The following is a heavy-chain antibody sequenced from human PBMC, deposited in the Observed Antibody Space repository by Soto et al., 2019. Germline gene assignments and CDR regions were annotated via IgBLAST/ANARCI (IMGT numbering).Heavy chain of an antibody. CDR1: GFTFSGYG. Sequence: GGSLRLSCAASGFTFSGYGMHWVRQAPGKGLEWVAVISNDGSNKYYVDSVKGRFTISRDNSKNTLYLQMNSLRAEDTAVYYCARDNRAGYYYYGMDVWGQGTTVTVSS. CDR2: ISNDGSNK. J-gene: IGHJ6*02. V-gene: IGHV3-30*03. CDR3: ARDNRAGYYYYGMDV. D-gene: IGHD6-13*01.